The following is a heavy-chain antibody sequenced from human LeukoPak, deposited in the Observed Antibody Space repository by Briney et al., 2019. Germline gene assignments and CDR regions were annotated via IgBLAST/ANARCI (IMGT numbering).Heavy chain of an antibody. J-gene: IGHJ3*02. Sequence: ASVKVSCKASGYTFSSFGISWLRQAPGQGLEWMGWISARNGNINYAQKFQGGVTMTTDTSTSTAYMELRSLRSDDTAVYYCARDNGGAYYFDTSAYYHNDAFDIWGQGTMVTVSS. D-gene: IGHD3-22*01. CDR1: GYTFSSFG. CDR2: ISARNGNI. V-gene: IGHV1-18*01. CDR3: ARDNGGAYYFDTSAYYHNDAFDI.